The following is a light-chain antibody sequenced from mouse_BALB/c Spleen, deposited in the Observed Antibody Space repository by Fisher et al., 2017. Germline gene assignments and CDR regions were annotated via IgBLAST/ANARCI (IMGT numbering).Light chain of an antibody. Sequence: DIVITQTPAIMSASLGERVTMTCTASSSVSSSNLHWYQQKSKTSPKPWIYGTSNLASGVPVRFSGSGSGTSYSLTISSMEAEDAATYYCQQWSSYPRTFGGGTKLEIK. CDR3: QQWSSYPRT. V-gene: IGKV4-53*01. J-gene: IGKJ1*01. CDR1: SSVSSSN. CDR2: GTS.